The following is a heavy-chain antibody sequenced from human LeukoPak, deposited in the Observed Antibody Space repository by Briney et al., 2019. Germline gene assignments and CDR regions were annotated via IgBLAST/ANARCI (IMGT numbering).Heavy chain of an antibody. V-gene: IGHV1-46*01. Sequence: ASVKVSCKASGYTFTSNYIHWVRQAPGQGLEWMGMIYPRDGSTSYAQKLQGRVTMTTDTSTSTAYMELGSLRSDDTAVYYCARDRGYTAMVTSYYYGMDVWGQGTTVTVSS. CDR3: ARDRGYTAMVTSYYYGMDV. CDR2: IYPRDGST. J-gene: IGHJ6*02. CDR1: GYTFTSNY. D-gene: IGHD5-18*01.